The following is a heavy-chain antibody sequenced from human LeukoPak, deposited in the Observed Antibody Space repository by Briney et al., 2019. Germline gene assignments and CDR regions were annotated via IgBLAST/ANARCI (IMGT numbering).Heavy chain of an antibody. CDR1: GYTFTGYY. CDR2: INPNSGGT. CDR3: ARDQSYNWNYHY. D-gene: IGHD1-7*01. V-gene: IGHV1-2*02. J-gene: IGHJ4*02. Sequence: GASVKVSCKASGYTFTGYYMHRVRQAPGQGLEWMGWINPNSGGTNYAQKFQGRVTMTRDTSISTAYMGLSRLRSDDTAVYYCARDQSYNWNYHYWGQGTLVTVSS.